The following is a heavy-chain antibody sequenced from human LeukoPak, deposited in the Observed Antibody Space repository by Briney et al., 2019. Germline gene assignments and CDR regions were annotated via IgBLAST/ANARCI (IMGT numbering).Heavy chain of an antibody. CDR1: GYNFNTFG. CDR3: AAQGGPLSSIAMARHDAFDI. J-gene: IGHJ3*02. CDR2: IIPIFGTA. V-gene: IGHV1-69*13. Sequence: GASVKVSCKASGYNFNTFGISWVRQAPGQGLEWMGGIIPIFGTANYAQKFQGRVTITADESTSTAYMELSSLRSEDTAVYYCAAQGGPLSSIAMARHDAFDIWGQGTMVTVSS. D-gene: IGHD5-18*01.